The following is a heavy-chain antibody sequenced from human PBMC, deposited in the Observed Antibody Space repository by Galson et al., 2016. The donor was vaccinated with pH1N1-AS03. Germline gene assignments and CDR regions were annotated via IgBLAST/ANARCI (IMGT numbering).Heavy chain of an antibody. CDR1: GFTFSTYA. Sequence: SLRLSCAASGFTFSTYAMGWVRQAPGKGLEWVSALSNSAASTYYADSVKGRFTISRDNSKNTLYLQMNSLRAEDTAIYYCAREIHFSGPLDYWGQGTLVTVSS. V-gene: IGHV3-23*01. D-gene: IGHD6-19*01. CDR2: LSNSAAST. J-gene: IGHJ4*02. CDR3: AREIHFSGPLDY.